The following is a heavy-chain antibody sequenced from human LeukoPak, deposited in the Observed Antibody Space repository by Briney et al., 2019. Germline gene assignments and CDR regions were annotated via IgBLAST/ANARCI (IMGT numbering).Heavy chain of an antibody. CDR3: ARGVRYYDSSGYYPDY. J-gene: IGHJ4*02. Sequence: SETLSLTCAVYGGSFSGYYWSWIRQPPGKGLEWIGEINHSGSTNYNPSLKSRVTISVDTSKNQFSLKLSSVTAADTAVYYCARGVRYYDSSGYYPDYWGQGTLVTVSS. D-gene: IGHD3-22*01. V-gene: IGHV4-34*01. CDR1: GGSFSGYY. CDR2: INHSGST.